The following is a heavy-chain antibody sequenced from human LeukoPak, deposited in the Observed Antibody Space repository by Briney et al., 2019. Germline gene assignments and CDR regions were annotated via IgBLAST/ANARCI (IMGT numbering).Heavy chain of an antibody. D-gene: IGHD2-2*01. V-gene: IGHV3-11*04. CDR1: EFTFSDYY. CDR3: ARDGSRYCSSTSCSSGYYYYNMDV. J-gene: IGHJ6*03. CDR2: ISSSGSVI. Sequence: PGGSLRLSCAASEFTFSDYYMSWIRQAPGKGLEWISYISSSGSVIYYADSVKGRFTIFRDNAQNSLYLQMNSLRVEDTAVYYCARDGSRYCSSTSCSSGYYYYNMDVWGKGTTVTVAS.